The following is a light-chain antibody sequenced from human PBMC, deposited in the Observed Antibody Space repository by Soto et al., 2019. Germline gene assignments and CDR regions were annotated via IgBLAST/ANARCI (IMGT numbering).Light chain of an antibody. Sequence: DIQMTQSPSSLSASVGDRVTITCQASQDISNHLNWYQQKPGKAPKLLIYDVSNLETGVPSRFTXSGSGTDFTFSISSLQPDDFATYYCQQYDNLSGRLTFGPGTKLDFK. CDR3: QQYDNLSGRLT. CDR1: QDISNH. J-gene: IGKJ3*01. CDR2: DVS. V-gene: IGKV1-33*01.